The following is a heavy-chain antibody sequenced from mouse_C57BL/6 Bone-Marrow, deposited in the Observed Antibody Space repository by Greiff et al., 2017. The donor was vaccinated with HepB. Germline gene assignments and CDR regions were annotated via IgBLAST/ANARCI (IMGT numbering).Heavy chain of an antibody. J-gene: IGHJ3*01. D-gene: IGHD1-1*01. CDR3: ARDYGSSLFAY. CDR1: GYTFTSYW. V-gene: IGHV1-69*01. CDR2: IDPSDSYT. Sequence: VQLQQPGAELVKPGASVKLSCKASGYTFTSYWMHWVKQRPGQGLEWIGEIDPSDSYTNYNQKFKGKSTLTVDKSSSTAYMQLSSLTSEDSAVYYCARDYGSSLFAYWGQGTLVTVSA.